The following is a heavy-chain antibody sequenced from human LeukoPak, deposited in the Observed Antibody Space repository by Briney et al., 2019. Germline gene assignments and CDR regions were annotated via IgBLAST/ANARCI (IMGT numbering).Heavy chain of an antibody. V-gene: IGHV3-30-3*01. CDR2: ISYDGSNK. CDR3: ARDRGGTVILYYFDY. Sequence: QPGRSLRLSCAASGFTFSSYAMHWVRQAPGKGLEWVAVISYDGSNKYYADSVKGRFTISRDNSKNTLYLQMNSLRAEDTAVYYCARDRGGTVILYYFDYWGQGTLITVSS. D-gene: IGHD2/OR15-2a*01. J-gene: IGHJ4*02. CDR1: GFTFSSYA.